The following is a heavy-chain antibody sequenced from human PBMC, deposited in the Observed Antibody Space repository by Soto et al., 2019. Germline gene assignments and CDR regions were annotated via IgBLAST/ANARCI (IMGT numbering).Heavy chain of an antibody. J-gene: IGHJ4*02. V-gene: IGHV4-59*01. Sequence: QVQLQESGPGLVKPSETLSLTCTVSGGSISSDYWSWVRQPPGKGLEWLGYIYFSGSTNYNPSLESRVTTSLDASKTQFSLKLRSLTTADTAVYYCARVGGVAARTFAYWGQGTLVTVSS. CDR2: IYFSGST. CDR1: GGSISSDY. D-gene: IGHD6-6*01. CDR3: ARVGGVAARTFAY.